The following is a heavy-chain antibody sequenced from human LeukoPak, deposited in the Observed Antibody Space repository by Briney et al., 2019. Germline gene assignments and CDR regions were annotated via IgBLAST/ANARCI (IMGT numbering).Heavy chain of an antibody. CDR3: ATGGQGDDFWNGYAAFDI. V-gene: IGHV1-24*01. D-gene: IGHD3-3*01. CDR1: GYTLTELS. J-gene: IGHJ3*02. CDR2: FDPEDGET. Sequence: ASVKVSCKVSGYTLTELSMHWVRQAPGKGLEWMGGFDPEDGETIYAQKFQGRVTMTEDTSTDTAYMELSSLRSEDTAVYYCATGGQGDDFWNGYAAFDIWGQGTMVTVSS.